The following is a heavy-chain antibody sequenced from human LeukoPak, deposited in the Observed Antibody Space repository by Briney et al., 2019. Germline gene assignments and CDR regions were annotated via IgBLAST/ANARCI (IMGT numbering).Heavy chain of an antibody. CDR2: ISYDGSNK. Sequence: GRSLRLSCAASGFTFSSYAMHWVRQAPGKGLEWVAVISYDGSNKYYVDSVKGRFTISRDNAKTSLYLQMISLRAEDTAVYYCARHLSGVTGYTYGRGIDYWGQGTLVTVSS. J-gene: IGHJ4*02. D-gene: IGHD5-18*01. V-gene: IGHV3-30*04. CDR3: ARHLSGVTGYTYGRGIDY. CDR1: GFTFSSYA.